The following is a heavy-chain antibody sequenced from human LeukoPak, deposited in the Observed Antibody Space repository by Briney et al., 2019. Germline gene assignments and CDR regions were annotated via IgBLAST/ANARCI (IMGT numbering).Heavy chain of an antibody. V-gene: IGHV1-2*02. D-gene: IGHD3-3*01. CDR2: INPNSGGT. CDR1: GYTFTGYY. J-gene: IGHJ6*03. CDR3: ARDGGYDFWSGSTYYMDV. Sequence: ASVKVSCKASGYTFTGYYMHGVRQAPGQGVEWMGWINPNSGGTNYAQKFQGRVTMTRDTSISTAYMELSRLRSDDTAVYYCARDGGYDFWSGSTYYMDVWGKGTTVTVSS.